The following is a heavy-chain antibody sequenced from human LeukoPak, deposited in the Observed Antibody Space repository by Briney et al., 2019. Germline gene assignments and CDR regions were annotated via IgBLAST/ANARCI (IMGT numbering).Heavy chain of an antibody. V-gene: IGHV3-30*03. Sequence: GGSLRLSCAASGFTFSSYGMHWVRQAPGKGLEWVAVISYDGSNKYYADSVKGRFTISRDNSKNTLYLQMNSLRAEDTAVYYCARVWIRYFDWTRQRYFDYWGQGTLVTVSS. CDR2: ISYDGSNK. J-gene: IGHJ4*02. CDR1: GFTFSSYG. CDR3: ARVWIRYFDWTRQRYFDY. D-gene: IGHD3-9*01.